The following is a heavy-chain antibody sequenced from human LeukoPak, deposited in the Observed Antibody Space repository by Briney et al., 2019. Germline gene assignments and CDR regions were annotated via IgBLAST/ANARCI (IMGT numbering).Heavy chain of an antibody. J-gene: IGHJ4*02. CDR3: ARGGKYYDYVWGSYIFDY. CDR1: GGSISGYY. D-gene: IGHD3-16*01. CDR2: IYYSGST. Sequence: KPSETLSLTCSVSGGSISGYYWTWIRQPPGKGLEWIGYIYYSGSTNYNPSLKSRVTMSVDTSKNKFSLNLSSVTAADTAVYYCARGGKYYDYVWGSYIFDYWGQGTLVTVSS. V-gene: IGHV4-59*01.